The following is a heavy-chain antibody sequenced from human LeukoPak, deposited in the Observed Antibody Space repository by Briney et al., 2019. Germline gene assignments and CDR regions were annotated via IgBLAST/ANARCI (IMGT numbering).Heavy chain of an antibody. CDR2: ISYDGSNK. J-gene: IGHJ4*02. Sequence: GGSLRLSCAASGFTFSSYAMHWVRQAPGKGLEWVAVISYDGSNKYYADSVKGRFTISRDNSKNTLYLQMNSLRAEDTAVYYCARSWELLRHYFDYWGQGTLVTVSS. D-gene: IGHD1-26*01. CDR1: GFTFSSYA. CDR3: ARSWELLRHYFDY. V-gene: IGHV3-30-3*01.